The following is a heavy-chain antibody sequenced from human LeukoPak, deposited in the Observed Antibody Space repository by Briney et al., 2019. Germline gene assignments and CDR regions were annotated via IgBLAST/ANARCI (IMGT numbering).Heavy chain of an antibody. CDR2: ISGSGGST. V-gene: IGHV3-23*01. J-gene: IGHJ4*02. CDR1: GFTFSSYA. Sequence: GGSLRLSCAASGFTFSSYAMSWVRQAPRKGLEWVSAISGSGGSTYYADSVKGRFTISRDNSKNTLYLQMNSLRAEDTAVYYCAKDGGQWPAYFDYWGQGTLVTVSS. D-gene: IGHD6-19*01. CDR3: AKDGGQWPAYFDY.